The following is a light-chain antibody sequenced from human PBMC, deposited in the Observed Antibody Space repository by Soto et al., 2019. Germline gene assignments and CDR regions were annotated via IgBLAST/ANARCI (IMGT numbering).Light chain of an antibody. CDR3: QHRTNWPRT. CDR2: DAS. J-gene: IGKJ2*01. CDR1: QSVGTF. V-gene: IGKV3-11*01. Sequence: EIVLTQSPATLSLSPGERATLSCRASQSVGTFLGWYQQKPGQTPRLIIYDASNRATGVPARFSGIGSGTDSALTISSVESEGFAVYYCQHRTNWPRTFGQWTKLDIK.